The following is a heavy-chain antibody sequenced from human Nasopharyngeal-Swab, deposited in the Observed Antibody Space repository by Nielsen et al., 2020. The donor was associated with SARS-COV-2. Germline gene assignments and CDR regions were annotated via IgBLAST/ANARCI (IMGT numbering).Heavy chain of an antibody. CDR2: ISSGGTTK. D-gene: IGHD3-22*01. CDR1: GFSFSDYY. CDR3: ARRAYYYDSRGFYEDY. V-gene: IGHV3-11*04. J-gene: IGHJ4*02. Sequence: GESLNISCAASGFSFSDYYMSWLRQAPGKGLEWISYISSGGTTKYYADSVKGRFAISRDNARRSLFLQMNSLRAEDTALYYCARRAYYYDSRGFYEDYWGQGTLVTVSS.